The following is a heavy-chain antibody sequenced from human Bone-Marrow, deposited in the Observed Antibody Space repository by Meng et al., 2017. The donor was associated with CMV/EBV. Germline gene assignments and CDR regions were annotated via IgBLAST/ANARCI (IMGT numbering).Heavy chain of an antibody. CDR2: INHSGST. Sequence: LQQWGAGLLKPSEALSLTCAVYGGSFSGYYWSWIRQPPGKGLEWIGEINHSGSTNYNPSLKSRVTISVDTSKNQFSLKLSSVTAADTAVYYCARAQAVAGRFCVYWGQGTLVTVSS. CDR3: ARAQAVAGRFCVY. CDR1: GGSFSGYY. J-gene: IGHJ4*02. V-gene: IGHV4-34*01. D-gene: IGHD6-19*01.